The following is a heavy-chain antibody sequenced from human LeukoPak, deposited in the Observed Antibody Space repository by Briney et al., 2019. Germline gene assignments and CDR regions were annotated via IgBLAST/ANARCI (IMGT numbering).Heavy chain of an antibody. D-gene: IGHD3-10*01. Sequence: SGTLSLTCAVSGGPISSGHWWTWVRQPPGKTLEWIGEIFHSGSTDYNPSLKGRVTISVDKSKNQFSLRLSFVTAADTAIYYCARDRGVRGWYFDLWGRGALVTVSS. CDR3: ARDRGVRGWYFDL. CDR2: IFHSGST. CDR1: GGPISSGHW. J-gene: IGHJ2*01. V-gene: IGHV4-4*02.